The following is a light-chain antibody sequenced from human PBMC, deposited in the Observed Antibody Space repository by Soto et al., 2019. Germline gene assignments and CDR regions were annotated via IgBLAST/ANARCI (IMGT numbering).Light chain of an antibody. Sequence: EIVMTQSPGTLSVSPGERATLSCRASESVDRYLAWYQQKPGQAPRLLIYGTSTRATGVPARLSGSESGTEFSLSIGSLKFEDVAVYFCQQCSEWPLITFGQGTLL. V-gene: IGKV3-15*01. CDR3: QQCSEWPLIT. CDR2: GTS. J-gene: IGKJ5*01. CDR1: ESVDRY.